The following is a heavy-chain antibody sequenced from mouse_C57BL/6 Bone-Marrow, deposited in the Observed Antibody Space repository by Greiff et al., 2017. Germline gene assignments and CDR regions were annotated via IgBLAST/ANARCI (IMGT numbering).Heavy chain of an antibody. CDR1: GYTFTSYW. V-gene: IGHV1-61*01. Sequence: VKLQQPGAELVRPGSSVKLSCKASGYTFTSYWMDWVKQRPGQGLEWIGNIYPSDSETHYNQKFKDKATLTVDKSSSTAYMQLSSLTSEDSAVYYCARRGYGNYYYFDYWGQGTTLTVSS. D-gene: IGHD2-10*02. CDR2: IYPSDSET. CDR3: ARRGYGNYYYFDY. J-gene: IGHJ2*01.